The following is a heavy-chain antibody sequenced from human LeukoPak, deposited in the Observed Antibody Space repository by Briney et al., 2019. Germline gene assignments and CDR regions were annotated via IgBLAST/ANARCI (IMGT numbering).Heavy chain of an antibody. D-gene: IGHD2-21*02. CDR1: GFTFNRCW. CDR3: TSWGDTTAEYFQR. CDR2: INPDGRDK. Sequence: GGSLRLSCVVSGFTFNRCWMNWVRQAPGKGLEWVAHINPDGRDKYYVDSVKGRFTFSRDNAQNSMYLQMNSLRVEDTAVYYCTSWGDTTAEYFQRWGQGTLVTVCS. J-gene: IGHJ1*01. V-gene: IGHV3-7*01.